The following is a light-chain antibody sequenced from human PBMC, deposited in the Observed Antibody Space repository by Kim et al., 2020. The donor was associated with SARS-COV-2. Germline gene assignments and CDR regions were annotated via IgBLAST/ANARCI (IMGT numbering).Light chain of an antibody. V-gene: IGKV3-20*01. Sequence: GTLSVAPGDRATRSCRASENRSASYFAWYQQKPGQAPTLVIYGASIRATGIPDRFSGSGSGADFTRTISRVEPEDVAVYYCQSYETFGQGTKLEI. CDR3: QSYET. CDR1: ENRSASY. J-gene: IGKJ2*01. CDR2: GAS.